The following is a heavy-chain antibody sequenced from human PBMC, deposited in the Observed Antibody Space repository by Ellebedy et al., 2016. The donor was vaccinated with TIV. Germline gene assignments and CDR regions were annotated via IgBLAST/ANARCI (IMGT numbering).Heavy chain of an antibody. CDR1: GGSISSHY. CDR2: THYTGNS. D-gene: IGHD4-17*01. Sequence: GSLRLXCTVSGGSISSHYWSWIRQPPGKGLEWIGYTHYTGNSNYNPSLKSRITMLVDTSKNQFSLKLSSVTAADTAVYYCASSPYGDYGIGYWGQGTLVTVSS. V-gene: IGHV4-59*11. J-gene: IGHJ4*02. CDR3: ASSPYGDYGIGY.